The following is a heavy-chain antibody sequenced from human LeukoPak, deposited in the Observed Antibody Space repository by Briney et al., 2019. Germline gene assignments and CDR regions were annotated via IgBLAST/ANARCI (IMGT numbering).Heavy chain of an antibody. D-gene: IGHD3-10*01. Sequence: SETLSLTCTVSGGSISSSSYYWGWIRQPPGKGLEWIGSIYYRGSTNYNPSLKSRVTISVGTSKNQFSLKLSSVTAADTAVYYCARRKALLLWFGESLYYFDYWGQGTLVTVSS. CDR1: GGSISSSSYY. V-gene: IGHV4-39*07. J-gene: IGHJ4*02. CDR2: IYYRGST. CDR3: ARRKALLLWFGESLYYFDY.